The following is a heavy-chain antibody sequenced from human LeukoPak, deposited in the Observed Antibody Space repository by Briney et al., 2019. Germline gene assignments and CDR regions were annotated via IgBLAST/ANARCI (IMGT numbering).Heavy chain of an antibody. Sequence: AGGSLRLSCVASGFIFSDYAMHWVRQAPGKGLEWVAIISHDGTNEYHADSVKGRFTISRDNSKNTLYLQMNSLISEDTAVYLCARDFGGLRWNYYFDYWGQGTLVTVSS. CDR1: GFIFSDYA. D-gene: IGHD4-23*01. V-gene: IGHV3-30*04. CDR2: ISHDGTNE. J-gene: IGHJ4*02. CDR3: ARDFGGLRWNYYFDY.